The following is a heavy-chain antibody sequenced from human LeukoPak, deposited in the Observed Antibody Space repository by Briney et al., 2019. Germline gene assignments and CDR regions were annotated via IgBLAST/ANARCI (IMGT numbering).Heavy chain of an antibody. D-gene: IGHD2-15*01. Sequence: ASVKVSCKASGYTFTSYYMHWVRQAPGQGLEWMGIINPSGGSTSYAQKFQGRVTMTRDTSTSTVYMELSSLRSEDTAVYYCARGGGYCSGGSCYENKGYYYYYGMDVWGQGTTVTVSS. V-gene: IGHV1-46*01. J-gene: IGHJ6*02. CDR1: GYTFTSYY. CDR3: ARGGGYCSGGSCYENKGYYYYYGMDV. CDR2: INPSGGST.